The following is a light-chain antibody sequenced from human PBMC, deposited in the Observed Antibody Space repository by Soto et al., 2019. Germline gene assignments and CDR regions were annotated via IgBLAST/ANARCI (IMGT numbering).Light chain of an antibody. J-gene: IGKJ5*01. CDR2: DAS. V-gene: IGKV3-20*01. CDR3: QHLNAYPIT. CDR1: QSVSSSY. Sequence: EIVLTQSPGTLSLSPGERATLSCRASQSVSSSYLAWYQQKPGQAPRLLIFDASSRATGISDRFSGSGSGTDFTLTISRLEPEDFAVYYCQHLNAYPITFCQGTRLEIK.